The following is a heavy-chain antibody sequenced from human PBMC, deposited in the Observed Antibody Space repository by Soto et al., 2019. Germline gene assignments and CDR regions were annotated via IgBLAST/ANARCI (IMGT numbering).Heavy chain of an antibody. CDR3: XXXXXXXXXXXXXXXXXXXDX. CDR1: GFTFSRHT. V-gene: IGHV3-30-3*01. Sequence: QVQVVESGGGVVQPGRSLRLSCAASGFTFSRHTMHWVRQAPGKGLEWVAAISADGSNTYYADSVKGRFTISRDNSKXXXXXXXXXXXXXXXXXXXXXXXXXXXXXXXXXXXXXXXDXWGQGTLVTVSS. J-gene: IGHJ5*02. CDR2: ISADGSNT.